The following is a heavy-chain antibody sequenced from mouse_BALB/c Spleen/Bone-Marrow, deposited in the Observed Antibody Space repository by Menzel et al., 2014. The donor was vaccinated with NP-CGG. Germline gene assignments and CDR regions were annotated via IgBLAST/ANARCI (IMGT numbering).Heavy chain of an antibody. CDR2: IDPANGNT. D-gene: IGHD2-4*01. CDR3: AKYGGLRYAMDY. V-gene: IGHV14-3*02. J-gene: IGHJ4*01. CDR1: GFKIKDTY. Sequence: VQLQQSGAELVKPGASVKLSCTASGFKIKDTYMHWVKQRPEQGLEWIGRIDPANGNTKYDPKFQGKATITADTSSNTAYLQLSSLTSEDTAVYYCAKYGGLRYAMDYWGQGTSVTVSS.